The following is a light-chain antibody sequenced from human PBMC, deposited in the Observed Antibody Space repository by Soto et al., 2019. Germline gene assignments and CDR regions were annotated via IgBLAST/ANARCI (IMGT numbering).Light chain of an antibody. Sequence: DIKMTQSPSTLSASVGDRVTITCRASQSVSDWLAWYQQKPGKAPNLLIYRASNLESGVPSRFSGSGSGTEFTLTISSLQPDDLATYYCQQYTRYSVTFGQGTKVEIK. J-gene: IGKJ1*01. CDR3: QQYTRYSVT. V-gene: IGKV1-5*03. CDR2: RAS. CDR1: QSVSDW.